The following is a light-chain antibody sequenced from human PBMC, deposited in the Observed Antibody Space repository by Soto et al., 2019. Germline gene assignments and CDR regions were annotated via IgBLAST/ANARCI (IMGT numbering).Light chain of an antibody. CDR3: GAWDSNLTTYF. CDR1: SSNVEHNS. Sequence: QSVLTQPPSVSAAAGQKVTISCSGSSSNVEHNSVSWYQQFPGTAPKFLIYDDGNRPSGIPDRFSGAKSGTSATLVITGLQTGDEADYYCGAWDSNLTTYFFGTGTKVTVL. J-gene: IGLJ1*01. V-gene: IGLV1-51*01. CDR2: DDG.